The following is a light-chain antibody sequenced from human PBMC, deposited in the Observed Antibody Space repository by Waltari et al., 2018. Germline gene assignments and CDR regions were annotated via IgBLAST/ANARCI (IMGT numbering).Light chain of an antibody. CDR2: QAS. CDR3: QHGFGTPLS. CDR1: QDIYTD. V-gene: IGKV1-9*01. J-gene: IGKJ4*01. Sequence: DIQMTPSPSSLSASVGDRVTITCQASQDIYTDLAWYQQKPGKVPSLLVYQASTLKSGVPSRFSGSGSGTEFTLTISSLQPEDFATYYCQHGFGTPLSFGGGTKVE.